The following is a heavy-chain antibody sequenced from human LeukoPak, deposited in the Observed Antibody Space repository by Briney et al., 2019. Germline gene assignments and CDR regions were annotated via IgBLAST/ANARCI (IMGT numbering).Heavy chain of an antibody. CDR1: GFTFSSYS. D-gene: IGHD1-26*01. CDR2: IYSGGST. CDR3: AREVGLFDY. Sequence: GGSLRLSCAASGFTFSSYSMSWVRQAPGKGLEWVSVIYSGGSTYYADSVKGRFTISRDNSKNTLYLQMNSLRAEDTAVYYCAREVGLFDYWGQGTLVTVSS. J-gene: IGHJ4*02. V-gene: IGHV3-53*01.